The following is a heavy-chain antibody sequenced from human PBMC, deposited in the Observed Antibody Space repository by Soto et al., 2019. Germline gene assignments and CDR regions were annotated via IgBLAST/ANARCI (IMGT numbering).Heavy chain of an antibody. Sequence: EVQLLDSGGGLVQPGGSLRLSCTASGFTFSDYAMSWVRQPPGKGLEWVSVISAGGSTYYADSGKGRFTVSRANSKNKLYLKMNSLRAEDTAVYYCANVPIWCSSTSCYTEGFDYWGQGTLVTVSS. V-gene: IGHV3-23*01. D-gene: IGHD2-2*02. J-gene: IGHJ4*02. CDR3: ANVPIWCSSTSCYTEGFDY. CDR2: ISAGGST. CDR1: GFTFSDYA.